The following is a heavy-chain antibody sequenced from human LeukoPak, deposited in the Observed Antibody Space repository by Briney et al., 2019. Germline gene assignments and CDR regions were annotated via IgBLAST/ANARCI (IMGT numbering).Heavy chain of an antibody. J-gene: IGHJ4*02. Sequence: SETLSLTCTVSGGSISSYYWSWVRQPAGKGLEWIGRIYTSGSTNYNPSLKSRVTMSVDTSKNQFSLKLSSVTAADTAVYYCARSARDSSGYYYFDYWGQGTLVTVSS. CDR3: ARSARDSSGYYYFDY. D-gene: IGHD3-22*01. CDR1: GGSISSYY. V-gene: IGHV4-4*07. CDR2: IYTSGST.